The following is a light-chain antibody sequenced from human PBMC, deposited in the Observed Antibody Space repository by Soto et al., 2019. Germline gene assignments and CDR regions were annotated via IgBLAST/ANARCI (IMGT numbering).Light chain of an antibody. V-gene: IGKV3-20*01. Sequence: IVLTQSPGTLSLSPGKGATLSCRASQSLSNNYLAWYQQRPGQAPRLLIYGASIRATGIPDRFSGSGSGTDFTLTISRLEPEDFVGYYCQHYGNFPYTFGQGTKLEI. J-gene: IGKJ2*01. CDR2: GAS. CDR1: QSLSNNY. CDR3: QHYGNFPYT.